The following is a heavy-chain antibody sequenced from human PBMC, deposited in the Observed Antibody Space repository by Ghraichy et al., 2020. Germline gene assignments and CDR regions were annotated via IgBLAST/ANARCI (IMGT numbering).Heavy chain of an antibody. CDR3: AKDIVTTVTVDNYYGLDV. D-gene: IGHD4-17*01. V-gene: IGHV3-9*01. Sequence: GGSLRLSCAASGFTFDDYAMHWVRQAPGKGLEWVSGISWNSGSIGYADSVKGRFTISRDNAKNSLYLQMNSLRAEDTALYYCAKDIVTTVTVDNYYGLDVWGQGTTVTVSS. J-gene: IGHJ6*02. CDR2: ISWNSGSI. CDR1: GFTFDDYA.